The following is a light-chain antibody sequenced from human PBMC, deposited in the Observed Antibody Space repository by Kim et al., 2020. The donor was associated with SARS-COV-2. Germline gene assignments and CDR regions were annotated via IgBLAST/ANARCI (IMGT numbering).Light chain of an antibody. J-gene: IGLJ2*01. Sequence: SYELTQPPSVSVSPGQTASITCSGDKLGDENVCWYQQKPGQSPVVVIYQDTKRSSGIPDRFSGSKSGNTATLTISGTQAMDEADYSCQVLARSTVVFGGG. CDR1: KLGDEN. V-gene: IGLV3-1*01. CDR2: QDT. CDR3: QVLARSTVV.